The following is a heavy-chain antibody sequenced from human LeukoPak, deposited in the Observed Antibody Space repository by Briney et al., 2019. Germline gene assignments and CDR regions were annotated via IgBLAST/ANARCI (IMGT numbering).Heavy chain of an antibody. CDR3: ARETSGTYYNPLGYMDV. J-gene: IGHJ6*03. Sequence: SETLSLTCTVSGGSISIYYWNWIRQPAGKGLEWLWRIFTSGITNYNPSLKSRVTMSVDTSKNQFSLNLSSVIAADTAIYYCARETSGTYYNPLGYMDVWGKGTTVTVSS. CDR2: IFTSGIT. CDR1: GGSISIYY. D-gene: IGHD3-10*01. V-gene: IGHV4-4*07.